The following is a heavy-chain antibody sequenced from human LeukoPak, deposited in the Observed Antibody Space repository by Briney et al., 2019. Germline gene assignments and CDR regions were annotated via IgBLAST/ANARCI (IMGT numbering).Heavy chain of an antibody. J-gene: IGHJ3*02. CDR2: IRFDGSNR. CDR3: ARDWYDNSDAFDI. Sequence: GGSLRLSCVASGITFSNYGMHWVRQAPGKGLEWVAFIRFDGSNRYYADSVKGRFTISRDTSKNTLFLQMNSLRAEDTAVYYCARDWYDNSDAFDIWGQGTMVTVSS. CDR1: GITFSNYG. D-gene: IGHD3-9*01. V-gene: IGHV3-30*02.